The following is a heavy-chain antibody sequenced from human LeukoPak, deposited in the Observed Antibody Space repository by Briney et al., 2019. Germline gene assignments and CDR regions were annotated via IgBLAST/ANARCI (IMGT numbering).Heavy chain of an antibody. Sequence: SQTLSLTCAISGDSVSSNSAAWNWIRQSPSRGLEWLGRTYYRSKWYNDYAVSVKSRITINPDTSKNQFSLQLNSVAPEDTAVYYCARSPQSLGYSSGWYVDYYYYYMDVWGKGTTVTVSS. CDR2: TYYRSKWYN. V-gene: IGHV6-1*01. J-gene: IGHJ6*03. CDR3: ARSPQSLGYSSGWYVDYYYYYMDV. D-gene: IGHD6-19*01. CDR1: GDSVSSNSAA.